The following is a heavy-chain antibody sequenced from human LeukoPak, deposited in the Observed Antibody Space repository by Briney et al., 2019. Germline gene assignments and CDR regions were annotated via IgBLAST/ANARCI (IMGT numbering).Heavy chain of an antibody. Sequence: SETLSLTCAIYGGSFSGYYWSWIRQPPGKGLEWIGEINHSGSTNYNPSLKSRVTISVDTSKNQFSLKLSSVTAADTAVYYCARGGRKWLARDKGYSFDYWGQGTLVTVSS. CDR3: ARGGRKWLARDKGYSFDY. CDR1: GGSFSGYY. CDR2: INHSGST. V-gene: IGHV4-34*01. J-gene: IGHJ4*02. D-gene: IGHD5-12*01.